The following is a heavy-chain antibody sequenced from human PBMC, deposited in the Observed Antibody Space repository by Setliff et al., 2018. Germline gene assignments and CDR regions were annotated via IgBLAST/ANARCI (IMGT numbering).Heavy chain of an antibody. CDR2: IMPCRDT. J-gene: IGHJ4*02. CDR1: GDSLSGYY. D-gene: IGHD3-10*01. V-gene: IGHV4-34*12. Sequence: SETLSLTCAVYGDSLSGYYWSWIRQSPKKGLEWMGEIMPCRDTLYSPSLESRLTITIDPSKSQFSLKLSSVTAADTAVYYCARHATYYYGSGNLPFDSWGQGTLVTVSS. CDR3: ARHATYYYGSGNLPFDS.